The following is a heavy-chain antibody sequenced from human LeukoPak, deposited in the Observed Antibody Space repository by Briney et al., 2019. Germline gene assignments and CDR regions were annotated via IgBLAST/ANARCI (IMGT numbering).Heavy chain of an antibody. Sequence: SETLSLTCTVSGYSISSGYYWGWIRQPPGKGLEWIGSIYHSGSTYYNPSLKSRVTISVDTSKNQFSLRLSSVTAADTAVYFCAGDQLALNALNIWGQGTMVSVSS. V-gene: IGHV4-38-2*02. CDR1: GYSISSGYY. CDR2: IYHSGST. CDR3: AGDQLALNALNI. D-gene: IGHD1-1*01. J-gene: IGHJ3*02.